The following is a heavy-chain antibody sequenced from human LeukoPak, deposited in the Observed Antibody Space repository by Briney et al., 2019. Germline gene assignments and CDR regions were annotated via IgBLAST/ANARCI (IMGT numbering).Heavy chain of an antibody. D-gene: IGHD4-11*01. V-gene: IGHV3-23*01. Sequence: GGSLRLSCAASGFTFSSYAMSWVRQAPGKGLEWVSAISGSGGSTYYADSVKGRFTISRDNSKNTLYLQMNSLRAEDTAVYYCAKDYDYSNYGIYYYYYYGMDVWGQGTTVTVSS. CDR2: ISGSGGST. CDR1: GFTFSSYA. J-gene: IGHJ6*02. CDR3: AKDYDYSNYGIYYYYYYGMDV.